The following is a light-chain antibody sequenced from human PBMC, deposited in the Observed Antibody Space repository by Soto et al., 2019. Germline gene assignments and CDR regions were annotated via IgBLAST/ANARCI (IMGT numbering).Light chain of an antibody. CDR2: GAF. CDR1: QSVSSN. J-gene: IGKJ1*01. V-gene: IGKV3-15*01. CDR3: QQYNDWPLT. Sequence: EIVMTQSPVTLSVSPGERATLSCRASQSVSSNLAWYQQKPGQAPSLLIYGAFTRATGIPARFSGTGSGTEFTLTISSLQSEDFALYYCQQYNDWPLTFGLGTKVDI.